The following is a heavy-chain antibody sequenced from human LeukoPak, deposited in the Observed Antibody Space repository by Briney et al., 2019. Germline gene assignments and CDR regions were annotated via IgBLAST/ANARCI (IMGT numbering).Heavy chain of an antibody. Sequence: GGSLRLSCAASGFTFSSYWMHWVRQAPGKGLVWVSRINSDGTSTSYADSVKGRFPISRDNAKNTLYLQMNSLRAEDTAVYYCARDYGDYLPLDYWGQGTLVTVSS. V-gene: IGHV3-74*01. CDR2: INSDGTST. CDR3: ARDYGDYLPLDY. D-gene: IGHD4-17*01. J-gene: IGHJ4*02. CDR1: GFTFSSYW.